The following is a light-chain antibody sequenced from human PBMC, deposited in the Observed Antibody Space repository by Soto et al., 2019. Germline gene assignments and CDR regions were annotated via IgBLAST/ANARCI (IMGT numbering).Light chain of an antibody. CDR2: DTS. CDR1: QFVSSR. J-gene: IGKJ5*01. CDR3: QQSGSSPPVT. Sequence: DIVVTQSPATLSASPGERVTLSFRASQFVSSRLAWYQQRPGQVPRLLIYDTSTRAPGIPARFSGSGSGTDFTLTISRLEPEDFAVYYCQQSGSSPPVTFGQGTRLEI. V-gene: IGKV3-20*01.